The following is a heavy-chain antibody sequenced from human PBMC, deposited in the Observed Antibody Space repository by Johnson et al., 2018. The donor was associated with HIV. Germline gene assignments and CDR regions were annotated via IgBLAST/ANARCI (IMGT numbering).Heavy chain of an antibody. CDR3: ARDSAYCGGDCHDAFDI. CDR1: GFTFSSYP. D-gene: IGHD2-21*02. CDR2: ISYDGGSK. Sequence: QMLLVESGGGMVQPGRSLRLSCVASGFTFSSYPMHWVRQAPGKGLEWVAIISYDGGSKYYADSVKGRFTISRDNSKNTLYLQMNSLRAEDTAVYYCARDSAYCGGDCHDAFDIWGQGTMVTVS. J-gene: IGHJ3*02. V-gene: IGHV3-30*04.